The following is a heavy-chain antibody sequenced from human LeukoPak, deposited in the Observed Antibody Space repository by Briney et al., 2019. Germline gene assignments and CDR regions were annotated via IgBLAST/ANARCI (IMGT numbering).Heavy chain of an antibody. CDR1: GFSFSSYA. CDR3: ARARCGACWDELAY. J-gene: IGHJ4*02. Sequence: GGSLRLSCAASGFSFSSYAKHWVRKPPGQGLERVGVISFDGSEKLYADSVKRRFPISRDIYKNTLYLQMKSRTTEDAAVSSWARARCGACWDELAYWGQGTLVTVSS. D-gene: IGHD2-21*01. V-gene: IGHV3-30*04. CDR2: ISFDGSEK.